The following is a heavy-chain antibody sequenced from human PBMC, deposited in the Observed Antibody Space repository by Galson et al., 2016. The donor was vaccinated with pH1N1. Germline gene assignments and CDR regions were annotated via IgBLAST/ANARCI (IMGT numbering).Heavy chain of an antibody. Sequence: SLRLSCAASGFMFSSYWMTWVRQVPGKGLEWVANIYQDGSEKYFVDSVKGRFTISRDNAKNSLFLQMNSLRAEDTAIYYCVRKVGDFWGQGTMVTVSS. CDR2: IYQDGSEK. J-gene: IGHJ3*01. V-gene: IGHV3-7*01. D-gene: IGHD1-26*01. CDR1: GFMFSSYW. CDR3: VRKVGDF.